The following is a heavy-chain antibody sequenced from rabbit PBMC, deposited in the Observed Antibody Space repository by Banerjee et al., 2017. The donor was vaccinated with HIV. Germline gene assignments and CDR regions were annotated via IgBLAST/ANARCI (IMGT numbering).Heavy chain of an antibody. J-gene: IGHJ2*01. CDR2: ISGGSSGSA. CDR3: ARDSYDTYDYVPDAFDP. CDR1: GIDFSGYFY. D-gene: IGHD6-1*01. V-gene: IGHV1S40*01. Sequence: QSLEESGGDLVKPGASLTLTCTASGIDFSGYFYMCWVRQPPGKGLEWIACISGGSSGSAYYASWAKGRFTISKTSLTTVTLQMTSLTAADTATYFCARDSYDTYDYVPDAFDPWGPGTLV.